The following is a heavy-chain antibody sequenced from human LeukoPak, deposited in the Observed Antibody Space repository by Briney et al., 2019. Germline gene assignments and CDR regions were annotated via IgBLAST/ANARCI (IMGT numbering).Heavy chain of an antibody. CDR1: GVSISSSSYY. CDR3: RAGSVVIHPLFDY. CDR2: IYYSGST. V-gene: IGHV4-39*07. Sequence: SETLSLTCTVSGVSISSSSYYWGWIRQPPGKGLEWIGSIYYSGSTYYNPSLKSRVTISVDTSKNQFSLKLSSVTAADTAVYYSRAGSVVIHPLFDYWGQGTLVTVSS. J-gene: IGHJ4*02. D-gene: IGHD3-22*01.